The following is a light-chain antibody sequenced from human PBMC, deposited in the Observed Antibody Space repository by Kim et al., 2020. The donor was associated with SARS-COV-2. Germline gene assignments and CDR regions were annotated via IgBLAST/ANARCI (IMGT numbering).Light chain of an antibody. J-gene: IGLJ3*02. CDR1: ALPNQY. V-gene: IGLV3-25*03. Sequence: SYELTQPPSVSVSPGQTARITCSGDALPNQYVYWYQQRPGRAPTLIIYKDTERPSVVPERISGSSSGTTATLTISGVQAEDEADYYCQSPDSSATWVFGGGTKLTVL. CDR2: KDT. CDR3: QSPDSSATWV.